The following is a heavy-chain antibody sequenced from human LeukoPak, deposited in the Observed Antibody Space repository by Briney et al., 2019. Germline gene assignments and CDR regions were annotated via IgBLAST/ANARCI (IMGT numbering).Heavy chain of an antibody. CDR1: EFTFSDFY. D-gene: IGHD2-8*02. V-gene: IGHV3-11*01. CDR3: ARDRCTGAACSGYYHGMDV. CDR2: IGGSGTDI. Sequence: PGGSLRLSCAASEFTFSDFYMSCIRQAPGKGLEWLSYIGGSGTDIKYADSVKGRFTISRDNAKKSLYLQMTSLRVEDAAVYYCARDRCTGAACSGYYHGMDVWGQGTTVTVSS. J-gene: IGHJ6*02.